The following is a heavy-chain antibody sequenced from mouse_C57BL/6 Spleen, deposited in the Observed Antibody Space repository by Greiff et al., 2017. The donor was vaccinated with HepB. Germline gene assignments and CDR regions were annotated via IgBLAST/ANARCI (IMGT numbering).Heavy chain of an antibody. J-gene: IGHJ4*01. D-gene: IGHD1-1*01. CDR2: IHPNSGST. Sequence: QVQLQQPGAELVKPGASVKLSCKASGYTFTSYWMHWVKQRPGQGLEWIGMIHPNSGSTNYNEKFKSKATLTVDKSSSTAYMQLSSLTSEDSAVYDCAREEYYYGSSYGAMDYWGQGTSVTVSS. V-gene: IGHV1-64*01. CDR3: AREEYYYGSSYGAMDY. CDR1: GYTFTSYW.